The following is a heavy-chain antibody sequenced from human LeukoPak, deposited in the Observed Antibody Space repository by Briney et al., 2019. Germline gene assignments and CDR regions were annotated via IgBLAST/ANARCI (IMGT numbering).Heavy chain of an antibody. D-gene: IGHD6-13*01. V-gene: IGHV3-23*01. CDR3: ARTAANDY. J-gene: IGHJ4*02. CDR2: TSESGDNT. Sequence: GGSLRLSCAAPGFTFSNYDMSWVRQAPGKGLEWVSVTSESGDNTYYGDSVKGRFTVSRDNSKNTLYLQMNSLRAEDTAIYYCARTAANDYWGQGTLVTVSS. CDR1: GFTFSNYD.